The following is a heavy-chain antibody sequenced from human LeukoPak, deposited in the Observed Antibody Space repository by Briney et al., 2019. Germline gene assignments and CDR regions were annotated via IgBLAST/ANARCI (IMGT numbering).Heavy chain of an antibody. CDR2: IYYSGST. Sequence: SETLSLTCTVSGGPISRYYWRWIRQPPGKGLEWIGYIYYSGSTNYNPSLKSRVTISVDMSKNQFSLNLSSVTTADTAVYYCASGSSIYGYWGQGTLVTVSS. V-gene: IGHV4-59*01. CDR3: ASGSSIYGY. D-gene: IGHD6-6*01. J-gene: IGHJ4*02. CDR1: GGPISRYY.